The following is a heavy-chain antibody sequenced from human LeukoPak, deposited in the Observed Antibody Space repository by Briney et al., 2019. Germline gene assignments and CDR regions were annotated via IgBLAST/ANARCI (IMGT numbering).Heavy chain of an antibody. V-gene: IGHV3-30*02. CDR3: AIPYDSSGYYYGDAFDI. Sequence: GGSLRLSCAASGFTFSSYGMHWVRQAPGKGLEWVAFIRYDGSNKYYADSVKGRFTISRDNSKNTLYLQMNSLRAEDTAVYYCAIPYDSSGYYYGDAFDIWGQGTLVTVSS. CDR1: GFTFSSYG. J-gene: IGHJ3*02. CDR2: IRYDGSNK. D-gene: IGHD3-22*01.